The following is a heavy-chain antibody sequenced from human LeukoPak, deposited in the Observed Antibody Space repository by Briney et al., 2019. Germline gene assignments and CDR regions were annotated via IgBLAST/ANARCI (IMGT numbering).Heavy chain of an antibody. Sequence: TGGSLRPSCVVSGVTVSTNYMSWVRQAPGKGLEWVSVIYAGGTTRYVDAVRGRFTISTDNSKNALYLEMNILRAEDTAVYYCARDESGNPYFGYWGQGTLVTVSS. J-gene: IGHJ4*02. D-gene: IGHD1-14*01. CDR3: ARDESGNPYFGY. V-gene: IGHV3-66*01. CDR1: GVTVSTNY. CDR2: IYAGGTT.